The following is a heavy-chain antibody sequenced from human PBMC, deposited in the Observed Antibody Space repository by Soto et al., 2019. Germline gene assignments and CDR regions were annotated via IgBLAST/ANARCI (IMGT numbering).Heavy chain of an antibody. V-gene: IGHV1-69*01. CDR2: IIPIFGTA. CDR3: ATEWTWKKDFWSGYYSRVYYFDY. Sequence: QVQLVQSGAEVKKPGSSVKVSCKASGGTFSSYAISWVRQAPGQGLEWMGGIIPIFGTANYAQKFQGRVTITADESTSTAYMELSSLRSEEAAVYYCATEWTWKKDFWSGYYSRVYYFDYWGQGTLVTVSS. CDR1: GGTFSSYA. J-gene: IGHJ4*02. D-gene: IGHD3-3*01.